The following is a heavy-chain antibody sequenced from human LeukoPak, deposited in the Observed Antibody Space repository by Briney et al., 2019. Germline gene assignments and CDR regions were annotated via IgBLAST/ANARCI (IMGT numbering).Heavy chain of an antibody. CDR3: ASDQYGSGSYYPFDY. Sequence: PGGSLRLSCAASGFTFSSYAMSWVRQAPGKGLEWDSAISGSGGSTYYADSVKGRFTISRDNSKNTLYLQMNSLRAEDTAVYYCASDQYGSGSYYPFDYWGQGTLVTVSS. CDR1: GFTFSSYA. V-gene: IGHV3-23*01. CDR2: ISGSGGST. D-gene: IGHD3-10*01. J-gene: IGHJ4*02.